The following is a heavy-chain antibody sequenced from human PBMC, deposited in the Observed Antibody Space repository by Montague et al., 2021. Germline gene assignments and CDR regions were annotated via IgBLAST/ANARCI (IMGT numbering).Heavy chain of an antibody. V-gene: IGHV4-38-2*02. J-gene: IGHJ6*03. CDR1: RSLINSDYY. CDR2: VFHGGRT. Sequence: SETLSLTCTVSRSLINSDYYWCWSLQPPGRGLEWMVSVFHGGRTSHNPSLKSRVTISVDTSNNHFSLKLSSVTAADTAMYYCARERDRYYYMDIWGKGTTITVSS. CDR3: ARERDRYYYMDI.